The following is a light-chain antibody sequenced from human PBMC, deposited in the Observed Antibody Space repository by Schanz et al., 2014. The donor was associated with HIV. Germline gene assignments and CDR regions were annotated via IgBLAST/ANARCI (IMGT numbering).Light chain of an antibody. CDR3: SSYTSSSTWV. J-gene: IGLJ3*02. Sequence: QSALTQPASVSGSPGQSVTISCTGTNSDVGGYDYVSWYQQYPGKAPKLMIYDVSKRPSGVPDRFSGSKSGNTASLTISGLQAEDEADYYCSSYTSSSTWVFGGGTKVTVL. CDR2: DVS. V-gene: IGLV2-14*01. CDR1: NSDVGGYDY.